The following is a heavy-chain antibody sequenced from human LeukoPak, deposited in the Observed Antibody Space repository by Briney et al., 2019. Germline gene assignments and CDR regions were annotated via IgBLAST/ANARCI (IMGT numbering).Heavy chain of an antibody. CDR3: AKERIFGFYFFDY. Sequence: GGSLRLSCAASGFTFSSYGMHWVRQAPGKGLEWVAVISYDGSNKYYADSVKGRFTISRDNSNNTLYLQMNSLRAEDTAVYYCAKERIFGFYFFDYWGQGTLVTVSS. V-gene: IGHV3-30*18. CDR1: GFTFSSYG. D-gene: IGHD3-3*01. CDR2: ISYDGSNK. J-gene: IGHJ4*02.